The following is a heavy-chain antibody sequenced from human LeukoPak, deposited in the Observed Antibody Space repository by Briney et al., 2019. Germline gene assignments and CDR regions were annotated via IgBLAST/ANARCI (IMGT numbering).Heavy chain of an antibody. CDR2: ISSSGSTI. J-gene: IGHJ4*02. CDR3: TSGLSVRRSNNTPVDY. D-gene: IGHD1-1*01. V-gene: IGHV3-11*04. Sequence: GGSLRLSCAASGFTFSDYYMGWIRQAPGKGLEWVSYISSSGSTIYYADSVKGRFTISRDNAKNSLYLQMNSLRAEDTAVYYCTSGLSVRRSNNTPVDYWGQGTLVTVSS. CDR1: GFTFSDYY.